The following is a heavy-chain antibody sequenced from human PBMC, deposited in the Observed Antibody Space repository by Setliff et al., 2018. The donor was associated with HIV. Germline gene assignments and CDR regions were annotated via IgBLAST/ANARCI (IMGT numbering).Heavy chain of an antibody. V-gene: IGHV4-34*01. CDR1: GGSFTDYY. J-gene: IGHJ6*03. CDR3: ARGARLLAAYSDRWDYFYMAV. Sequence: SETLSLTCAVFGGSFTDYYWIWIRQPPGKGLEWIGEINHSGSTHYNPSLKSRFIISVDTSKNQFSLKVNSMTAADTAVYYCARGARLLAAYSDRWDYFYMAVWCKGTTVTVSS. D-gene: IGHD1-26*01. CDR2: INHSGST.